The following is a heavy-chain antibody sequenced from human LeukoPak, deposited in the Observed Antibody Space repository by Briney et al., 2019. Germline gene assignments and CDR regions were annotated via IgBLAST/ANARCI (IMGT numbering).Heavy chain of an antibody. CDR3: ASDYINDSFDL. Sequence: GGSLRLSCAASGFTFSSYAMSWVRQAPGKGLEWVSAISGSGGSTYYAESVKGRFTVSRDNSRDTLYLQMSSLRVEDTAVYFCASDYINDSFDLWGQGTMVTVSS. D-gene: IGHD3-16*01. J-gene: IGHJ3*01. V-gene: IGHV3-23*01. CDR2: ISGSGGST. CDR1: GFTFSSYA.